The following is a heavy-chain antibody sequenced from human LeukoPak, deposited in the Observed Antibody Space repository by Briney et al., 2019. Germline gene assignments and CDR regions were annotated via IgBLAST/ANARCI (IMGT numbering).Heavy chain of an antibody. V-gene: IGHV4-39*07. Sequence: SETLSLTCTVSGGSLSSSSYYWGWIRQPPRKGLEWIGSIYYSGSTYYNPSLKSRVTISVDTSKNQFSLKLSSVTAADTAVYYCARDGFPVTTSGDPGNWGQGTLVTVSS. CDR2: IYYSGST. CDR3: ARDGFPVTTSGDPGN. J-gene: IGHJ4*02. CDR1: GGSLSSSSYY. D-gene: IGHD4-17*01.